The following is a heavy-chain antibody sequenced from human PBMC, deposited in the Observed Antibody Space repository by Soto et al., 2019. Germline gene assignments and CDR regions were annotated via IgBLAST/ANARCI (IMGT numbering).Heavy chain of an antibody. CDR1: GYTFTSYY. CDR2: INPSGGST. Sequence: ASVKVSCKASGYTFTSYYMHWVRQAPGQGLEWMGIINPSGGSTSYAQKFQGRVTITRDTSTSTVYMELSSLRSEDTAVYYCAADGDSSHYDSDYYYGMDVWGQGTTVTVSS. CDR3: AADGDSSHYDSDYYYGMDV. V-gene: IGHV1-46*01. D-gene: IGHD4-4*01. J-gene: IGHJ6*02.